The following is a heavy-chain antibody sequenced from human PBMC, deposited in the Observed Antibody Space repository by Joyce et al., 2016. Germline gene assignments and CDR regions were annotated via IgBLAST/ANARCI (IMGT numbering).Heavy chain of an antibody. D-gene: IGHD6-19*01. J-gene: IGHJ1*01. V-gene: IGHV2-5*02. CDR1: GVSLTTGGMG. CDR3: AHRRPTLVAGEEYFLH. Sequence: QITLKESGPTLVKPTETLTLTCTFSGVSLTTGGMGVGWIRQPPGKALEWLEVIYWDDDKRYSPSLNNRLTITKDTSKNQVVLTMTNMDPGDTATYYCAHRRPTLVAGEEYFLHWGQGTLVTVSS. CDR2: IYWDDDK.